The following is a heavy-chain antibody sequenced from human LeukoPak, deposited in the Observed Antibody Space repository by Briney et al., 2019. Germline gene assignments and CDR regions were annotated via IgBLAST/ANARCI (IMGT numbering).Heavy chain of an antibody. CDR3: ARAGYSGYVVY. Sequence: SETLSLTCAVYGGSFSGYYWSWIRQPPGKGLEWIGEINHSGSTNYNPSLKSRVTISVDTSKNQFSLKLSSVTAADTAVYYCARAGYSGYVVYWGQGTLVTVSS. D-gene: IGHD5-12*01. V-gene: IGHV4-34*01. CDR2: INHSGST. CDR1: GGSFSGYY. J-gene: IGHJ4*02.